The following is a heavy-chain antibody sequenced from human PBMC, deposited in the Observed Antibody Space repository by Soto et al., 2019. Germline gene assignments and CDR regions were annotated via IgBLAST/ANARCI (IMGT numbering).Heavy chain of an antibody. J-gene: IGHJ4*02. V-gene: IGHV3-48*02. CDR1: GFTFSSHS. CDR3: ARAIRGFSYVVDY. Sequence: EVQLVESGGGLIQPGGSLRLSCAASGFTFSSHSINWVRQAPGKWLEWVSYISGSGATKYYADSVKGRFTISRDNARNSLYLQMSSLSDEDTSGYYCARAIRGFSYVVDYWGQGTLVTVSS. D-gene: IGHD5-18*01. CDR2: ISGSGATK.